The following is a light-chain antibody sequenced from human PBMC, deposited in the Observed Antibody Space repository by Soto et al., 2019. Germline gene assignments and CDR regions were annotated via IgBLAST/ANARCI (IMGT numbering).Light chain of an antibody. CDR2: LGS. V-gene: IGKV2-28*01. CDR1: QSLLHSNGYNY. Sequence: EMVMTQSPLSLPVIPGEPASISCRSSQSLLHSNGYNYLDWYLQKPGQSPQLLIYLGSNRASGVPDRFSGSGSGTDFTLKISRVEAEDVGIYYCMQSIQTPLTFGGGTKVEIK. J-gene: IGKJ4*01. CDR3: MQSIQTPLT.